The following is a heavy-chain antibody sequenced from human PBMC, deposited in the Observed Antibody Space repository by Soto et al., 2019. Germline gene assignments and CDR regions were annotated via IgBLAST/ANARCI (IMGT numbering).Heavy chain of an antibody. CDR3: ARVTTMGGY. J-gene: IGHJ4*02. CDR2: IKQDGREK. D-gene: IGHD4-17*01. CDR1: EFRFRDYW. Sequence: EVQLVESGGGLVQPGGSLRLSCAASEFRFRDYWMYWVRQPPGKGLEWVANIKQDGREKYYVDSVKCRFTISRDNASNLLFLPMDSLRAEDTAVYFCARVTTMGGYWGQGTLVTVSS. V-gene: IGHV3-7*01.